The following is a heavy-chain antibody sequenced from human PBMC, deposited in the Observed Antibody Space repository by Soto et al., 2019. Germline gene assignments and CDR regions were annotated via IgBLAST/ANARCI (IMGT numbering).Heavy chain of an antibody. CDR3: ARDYSGSGTDGMDV. D-gene: IGHD3-10*01. J-gene: IGHJ6*02. V-gene: IGHV1-69*13. Sequence: SVKVSCKASGGTFSSYAISWVRQAPGQGLEWMGGIIPIFGTANYAQKFQGRVMITADESTSTAYMELSNLRSEDTAVYYCARDYSGSGTDGMDVWGQGTTVTVSS. CDR2: IIPIFGTA. CDR1: GGTFSSYA.